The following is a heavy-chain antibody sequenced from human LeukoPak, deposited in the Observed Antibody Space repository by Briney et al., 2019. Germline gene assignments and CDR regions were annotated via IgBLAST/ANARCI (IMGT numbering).Heavy chain of an antibody. Sequence: SETLSLTCIVSGGSISSHYWTWVRQSAGRGLEWIGYTSYGGSTNYNPSLKSRVTISVDTSKNQFSLKLTSVTAADTAVYYCASPGVTGNYYYYMDVWGEGTTVTVSS. J-gene: IGHJ6*03. CDR1: GGSISSHY. CDR3: ASPGVTGNYYYYMDV. V-gene: IGHV4-59*11. CDR2: TSYGGST. D-gene: IGHD2-21*02.